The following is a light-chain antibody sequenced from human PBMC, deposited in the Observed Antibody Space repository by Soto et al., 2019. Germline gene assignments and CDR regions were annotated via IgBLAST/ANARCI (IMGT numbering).Light chain of an antibody. J-gene: IGLJ2*01. Sequence: QTVVTQPPSVSGAPGQRVTISCTGSSSNIGAGYDVHWYQQLPGTAPKLLIYGNSNRPSGVPDRFSGSKSGTSASLAITGVQAEDEADYYCQSYDSSLRGLVFGGGTKLTVL. CDR2: GNS. V-gene: IGLV1-40*01. CDR1: SSNIGAGYD. CDR3: QSYDSSLRGLV.